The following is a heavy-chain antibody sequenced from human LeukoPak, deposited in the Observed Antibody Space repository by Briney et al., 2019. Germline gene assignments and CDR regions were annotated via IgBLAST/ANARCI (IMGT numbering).Heavy chain of an antibody. CDR1: GYSFTSYW. V-gene: IGHV5-51*01. D-gene: IGHD5-24*01. Sequence: WQSLKFSCKGSGYSFTSYWIGWVRQMRGKGLEWMGIIYLGDSDTRYSPSFQGQVTISADKSISTAYLQWSSLKASDTAMYYCARGARDGYNPNYYYYYYMDVWGKGTTVTVSS. CDR2: IYLGDSDT. J-gene: IGHJ6*03. CDR3: ARGARDGYNPNYYYYYYMDV.